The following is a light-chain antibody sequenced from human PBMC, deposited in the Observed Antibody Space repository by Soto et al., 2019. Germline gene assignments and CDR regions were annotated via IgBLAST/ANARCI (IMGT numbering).Light chain of an antibody. CDR1: QTVSTS. CDR3: QQYNNWLWT. V-gene: IGKV3D-15*01. J-gene: IGKJ1*01. Sequence: EIVMTQSPATLSVSPGERATLSCRASQTVSTSLAWYQQKPGRAPRLLIYGASSRATGIPDRFSGSGSGKEFNLTISRLEPEDFAVYYCQQYNNWLWTFGQGTK. CDR2: GAS.